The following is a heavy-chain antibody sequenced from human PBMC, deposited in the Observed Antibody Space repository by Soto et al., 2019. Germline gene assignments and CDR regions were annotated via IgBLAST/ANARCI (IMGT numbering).Heavy chain of an antibody. J-gene: IGHJ5*02. D-gene: IGHD2-15*01. Sequence: GASVKVSCKTSGYTFSDYDINWVRQATGQGLEWIGWMNPNSGETGYAQKFQGRVTMTRSVSLTTAYLELSSLRSEDTAAYYCARVAVAARPRWYNWFDPWGQGALVTVSS. CDR3: ARVAVAARPRWYNWFDP. CDR1: GYTFSDYD. V-gene: IGHV1-8*02. CDR2: MNPNSGET.